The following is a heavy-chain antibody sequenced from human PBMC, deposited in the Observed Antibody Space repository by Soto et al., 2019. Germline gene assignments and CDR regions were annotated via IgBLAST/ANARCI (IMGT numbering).Heavy chain of an antibody. Sequence: GASVKVSCKASGYTFTSYGISWVRQAPGQGLERMGWISAYNGNTNYAQKLQGRVTMTTDTSTSTAYMELRSLRFDDMAVYYCLIGVTIFGVVTYYYYYMDVWGKGTTVTVSS. V-gene: IGHV1-18*03. CDR1: GYTFTSYG. D-gene: IGHD3-3*01. CDR3: LIGVTIFGVVTYYYYYMDV. CDR2: ISAYNGNT. J-gene: IGHJ6*03.